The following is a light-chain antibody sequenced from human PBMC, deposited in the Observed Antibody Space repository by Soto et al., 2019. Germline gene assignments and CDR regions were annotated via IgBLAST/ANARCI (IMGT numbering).Light chain of an antibody. CDR1: SSSIGSNT. CDR2: STN. J-gene: IGLJ3*02. CDR3: ATWDDSLNAWV. V-gene: IGLV1-44*01. Sequence: QSVLTQPPSASATPGQRVTISCFTSSSSIGSNTMNWYQQLPGKAPKLLIYSTNRRPPGVPDRISGSKSGTSASLAISGLQSEDEADYYCATWDDSLNAWVFGGGTKVTVL.